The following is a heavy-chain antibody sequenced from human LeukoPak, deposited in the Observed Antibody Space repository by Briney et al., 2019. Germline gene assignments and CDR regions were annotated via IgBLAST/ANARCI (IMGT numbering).Heavy chain of an antibody. CDR1: GGSFSGYY. V-gene: IGHV4-34*01. D-gene: IGHD2/OR15-2a*01. Sequence: ASETLSLTCAVYGGSFSGYYWSWIRQPPGKGLEWIGEINHSGSTNYNPSLKSRATISVDTSKNQFSLKLSSVTAADTAAYYCARDFPYYYYMDVWGKGTTVTVSS. CDR2: INHSGST. J-gene: IGHJ6*03. CDR3: ARDFPYYYYMDV.